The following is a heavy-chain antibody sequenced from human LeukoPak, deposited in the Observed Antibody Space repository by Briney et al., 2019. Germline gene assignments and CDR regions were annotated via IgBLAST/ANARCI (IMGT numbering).Heavy chain of an antibody. D-gene: IGHD3-22*01. Sequence: PGGSLRLSCAASGFTFSSYAMSWVRQAPGKGLEWVSAISGSGGDTYYADSVKGRFTIFRDNSKNTLFLQMNSLRAEDTAVYYCAKYDSFDHYYDSSGRFDCWGQGTLVTVSS. V-gene: IGHV3-23*01. CDR2: ISGSGGDT. J-gene: IGHJ4*02. CDR1: GFTFSSYA. CDR3: AKYDSFDHYYDSSGRFDC.